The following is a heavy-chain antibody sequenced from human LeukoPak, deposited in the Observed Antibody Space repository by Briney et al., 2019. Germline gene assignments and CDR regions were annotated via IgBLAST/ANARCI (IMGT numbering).Heavy chain of an antibody. CDR1: GGSISSYY. J-gene: IGHJ4*02. Sequence: SETLSLTCTVSGGSISSYYWSWIRQPPGKGLEWIGYIYYSGSTNYNPSLKSRVTISVDTSKNQFSLKLSSVTAADTAVYYCARGSHYDFWSGPKTYYFDYWGQGTLVTVSS. CDR2: IYYSGST. V-gene: IGHV4-59*01. CDR3: ARGSHYDFWSGPKTYYFDY. D-gene: IGHD3-3*01.